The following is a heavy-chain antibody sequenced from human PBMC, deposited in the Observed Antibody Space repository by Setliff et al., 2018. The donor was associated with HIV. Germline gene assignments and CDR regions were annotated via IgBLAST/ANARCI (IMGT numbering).Heavy chain of an antibody. CDR2: VYYTGKT. Sequence: SETLSLTCSVSGVSIVSGGFYYSWIRQHPGKGLEWLGTVYYTGKTYYNPSLQSRLTMSADTSKNQLYLKMNSVTVAATAVYFCARDLHAQYHVVEIWGPGTMVTVSS. CDR1: GVSIVSGGFY. J-gene: IGHJ3*02. V-gene: IGHV4-31*03. CDR3: ARDLHAQYHVVEI. D-gene: IGHD2-15*01.